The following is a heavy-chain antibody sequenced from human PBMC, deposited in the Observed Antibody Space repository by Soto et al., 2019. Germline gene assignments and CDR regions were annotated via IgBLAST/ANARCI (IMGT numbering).Heavy chain of an antibody. CDR3: ARVYAGSGYDDWLDP. J-gene: IGHJ5*02. CDR1: GGSISSYY. Sequence: QVQLQESGPGLVKPSETLSLTCTVSGGSISSYYWSWIRQPAGKGLEWIGRIYTSGSTNYNPSLKSRVTMAVDTSKNQFSLKLSSVTAADTAVYYCARVYAGSGYDDWLDPWGQGTLVTVSS. CDR2: IYTSGST. V-gene: IGHV4-4*07. D-gene: IGHD5-12*01.